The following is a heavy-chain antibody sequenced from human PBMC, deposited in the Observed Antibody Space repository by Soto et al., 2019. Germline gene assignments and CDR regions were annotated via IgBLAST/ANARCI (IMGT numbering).Heavy chain of an antibody. CDR3: ARYRREAVAGYTLDN. V-gene: IGHV4-59*01. D-gene: IGHD6-13*01. J-gene: IGHJ4*02. CDR2: VYNSGST. Sequence: PSQTLSLTITVSGGRISSNYWTWIRQPTGKGLEWIGYVYNSGSTNYNPSLKSRVTISEDTSKSQFSLKVNYMTAADTAVYYCARYRREAVAGYTLDNWGQGILVTVPS. CDR1: GGRISSNY.